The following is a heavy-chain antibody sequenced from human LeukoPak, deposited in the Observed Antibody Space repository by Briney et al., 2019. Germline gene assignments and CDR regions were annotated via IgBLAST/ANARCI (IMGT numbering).Heavy chain of an antibody. V-gene: IGHV3-30*18. CDR1: GFTFSSYG. J-gene: IGHJ4*02. CDR2: MSYDGSNK. CDR3: AKVGDSSGWRLDY. Sequence: GGSLRLSCAASGFTFSSYGMHWVRQAPGKGLEWVAVMSYDGSNKYYADSVKGRFTISRDNSKNTLYLQMNSLRAEDTAVYYCAKVGDSSGWRLDYWGQGTLVTVSS. D-gene: IGHD6-19*01.